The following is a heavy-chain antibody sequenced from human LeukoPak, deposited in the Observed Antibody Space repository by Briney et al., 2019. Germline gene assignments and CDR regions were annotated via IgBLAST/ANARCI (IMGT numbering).Heavy chain of an antibody. CDR1: GFTFSSYA. V-gene: IGHV3-23*01. CDR3: ASGDYLYWYFDL. CDR2: ISGSGST. J-gene: IGHJ2*01. Sequence: GGSLRLSCAASGFTFSSYAMSWVRQAPGKGLEWVSAISGSGSTYYADSVKGRFTISRDNSKNTLYLQMNSLRAEDTAVYYCASGDYLYWYFDLWGRGTLVTVSS. D-gene: IGHD4-17*01.